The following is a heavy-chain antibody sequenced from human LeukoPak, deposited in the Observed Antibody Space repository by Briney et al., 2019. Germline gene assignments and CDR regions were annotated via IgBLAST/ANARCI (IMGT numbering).Heavy chain of an antibody. J-gene: IGHJ4*02. V-gene: IGHV3-30*18. Sequence: GGSLRLSCAASGFTFSRYSMNWVRQAPGKGLEWVAVISYDGGNKYYADSVKGRFTISRDNSKNTLYLQMNSPRADDTAVYYCAKEYYFDSSGYVDYWGQGTLVTVSS. CDR2: ISYDGGNK. D-gene: IGHD3-22*01. CDR3: AKEYYFDSSGYVDY. CDR1: GFTFSRYS.